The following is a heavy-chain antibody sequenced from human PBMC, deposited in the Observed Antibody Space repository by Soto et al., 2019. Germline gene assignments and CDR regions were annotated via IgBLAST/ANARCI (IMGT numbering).Heavy chain of an antibody. CDR3: AKSRDAYNFYFYYGMDV. J-gene: IGHJ6*02. CDR1: GSTFSNYV. CDR2: ILYDGSNK. V-gene: IGHV3-30*18. D-gene: IGHD2-2*01. Sequence: PGGSLRLSCAASGSTFSNYVMHWVRQTPGKGLEWVALILYDGSNKYYADSVKGRFTISRDNSKNTLYLQVSSLRAEDTAVYYCAKSRDAYNFYFYYGMDVWGQGTTVTVSS.